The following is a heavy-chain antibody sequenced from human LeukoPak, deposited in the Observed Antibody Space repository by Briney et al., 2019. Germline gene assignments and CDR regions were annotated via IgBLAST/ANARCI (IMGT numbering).Heavy chain of an antibody. CDR3: ARDPESYCTSTSCYYYYGLDV. Sequence: ASVKVSCKASGYSFSTYGISWVRQAPGQGLEWVGWISAYSGDTNYAQKLQGRVSMTTDTSTSTAYMELRSLRSDDTAVYYCARDPESYCTSTSCYYYYGLDVWGQGTTVTVSS. CDR1: GYSFSTYG. V-gene: IGHV1-18*01. CDR2: ISAYSGDT. D-gene: IGHD2-2*01. J-gene: IGHJ6*02.